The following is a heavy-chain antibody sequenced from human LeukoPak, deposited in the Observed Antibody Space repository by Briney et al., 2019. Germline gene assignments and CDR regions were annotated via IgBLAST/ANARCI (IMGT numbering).Heavy chain of an antibody. CDR3: AKVVGDGTYYYYGVDV. J-gene: IGHJ6*02. CDR2: ISYDGSNR. V-gene: IGHV3-30*18. D-gene: IGHD3-16*01. CDR1: GFTFSNYG. Sequence: PGRSLRLSCAASGFTFSNYGMHWVRQAPGKGLGWVAVISYDGSNRYYGDSVKGRFTISRDNSKNTLNLQMNSLRAEDTAVYYCAKVVGDGTYYYYGVDVWGQGTTVTVSS.